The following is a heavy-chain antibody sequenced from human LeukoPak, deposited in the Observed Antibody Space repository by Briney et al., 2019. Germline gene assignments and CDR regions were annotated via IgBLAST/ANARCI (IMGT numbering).Heavy chain of an antibody. CDR1: GFSFNNAW. CDR3: TRKGAAAFFDY. D-gene: IGHD6-13*01. J-gene: IGHJ4*02. Sequence: GGSLRLSCAASGFSFNNAWMSWVRQAPGKGLEWVGRIKSKTDGGTTDYAAPVKGRFTISRDDSKNTVYLQMNSLKTEDTAVYYCTRKGAAAFFDYWGQETLVTVSS. CDR2: IKSKTDGGTT. V-gene: IGHV3-15*01.